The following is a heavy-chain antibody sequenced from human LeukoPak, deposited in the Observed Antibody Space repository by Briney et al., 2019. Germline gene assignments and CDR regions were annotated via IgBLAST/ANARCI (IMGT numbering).Heavy chain of an antibody. V-gene: IGHV1-2*02. CDR1: GYIFTGYY. CDR2: IDPNSGGT. D-gene: IGHD1-26*01. Sequence: ASVKVSCKTSGYIFTGYYIYWVRQAPGQGIEWIGWIDPNSGGTNYSQNFQGRVNMARDTSVSTAFMELRGLTYDDTAIYFCARKGRSTLDYWGQGTLVTLSS. CDR3: ARKGRSTLDY. J-gene: IGHJ4*02.